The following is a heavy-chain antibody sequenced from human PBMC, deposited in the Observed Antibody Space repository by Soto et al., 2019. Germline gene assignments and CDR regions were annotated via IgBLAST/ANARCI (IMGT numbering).Heavy chain of an antibody. J-gene: IGHJ3*02. D-gene: IGHD5-12*01. CDR2: IIPIFGTA. CDR3: ARGGDGIVQTGYSGSKRAFDI. CDR1: GGTFSSYA. V-gene: IGHV1-69*13. Sequence: SVKVSCKASGGTFSSYAISWVRQAPGQGLEWMGGIIPIFGTANYAQKFQGRVTITADESTSTAYMELSSLRSEDTAVYYCARGGDGIVQTGYSGSKRAFDIWGQGTMVTVSS.